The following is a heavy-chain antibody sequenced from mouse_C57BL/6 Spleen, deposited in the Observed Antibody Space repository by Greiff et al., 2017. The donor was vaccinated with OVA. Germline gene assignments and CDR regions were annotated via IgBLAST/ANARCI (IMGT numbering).Heavy chain of an antibody. Sequence: VQLQQPGAELVRPGSSVKLSCKASGYTFTSYWMDWVKQRPGQGLEWIGNIYPSDSETHYNQKFKDKATLTVDKSSSTAYMQLSSLTSEDSAVYYCARGGTAQALYYFDYWGQGTTLTVSS. CDR1: GYTFTSYW. V-gene: IGHV1-61*01. CDR3: ARGGTAQALYYFDY. J-gene: IGHJ2*01. D-gene: IGHD3-2*02. CDR2: IYPSDSET.